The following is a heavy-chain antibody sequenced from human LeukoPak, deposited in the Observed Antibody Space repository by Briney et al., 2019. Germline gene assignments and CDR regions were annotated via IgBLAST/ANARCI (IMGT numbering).Heavy chain of an antibody. D-gene: IGHD3-10*01. CDR1: GYSISSGYY. CDR2: INHSGST. CDR3: ARGVGYGSGSYYFDY. J-gene: IGHJ4*02. V-gene: IGHV4-34*01. Sequence: SETLSLTCAVSGYSISSGYYWSWIRQPPGKGLEWIGEINHSGSTNYNPSLKSRVTISVDTSKNQLSLKLSSVTAADTAVYYCARGVGYGSGSYYFDYWGQGTLVTVSS.